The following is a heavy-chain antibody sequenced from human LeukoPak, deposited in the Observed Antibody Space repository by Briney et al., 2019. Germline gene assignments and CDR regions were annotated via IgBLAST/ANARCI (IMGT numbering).Heavy chain of an antibody. D-gene: IGHD4-17*01. CDR3: ASSHYGDYGEGY. V-gene: IGHV3-66*01. CDR1: GFTVSSNY. J-gene: IGHJ4*02. Sequence: PGGSLRLSCAASGFTVSSNYMSWVRQAPGKGLEWVSVIYSGGSTYYADSVKGRFTISRDNSKNTLYLQMNSLRAEDTAVYYCASSHYGDYGEGYWGQGTLVTVSS. CDR2: IYSGGST.